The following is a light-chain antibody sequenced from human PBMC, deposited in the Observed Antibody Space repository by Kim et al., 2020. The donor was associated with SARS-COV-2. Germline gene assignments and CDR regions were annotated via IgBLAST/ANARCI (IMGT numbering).Light chain of an antibody. CDR3: SAWDDSLRGIV. Sequence: QGVTPFLPGGHSSVGRNYLFWYQKPPRTAPDPLINRNNQGPSGVPDRFSGSKSGTSASLAISGLRSEDEAHYFCSAWDDSLRGIVFGEGTQLTVL. CDR1: HSSVGRNY. CDR2: RNN. J-gene: IGLJ2*01. V-gene: IGLV1-47*01.